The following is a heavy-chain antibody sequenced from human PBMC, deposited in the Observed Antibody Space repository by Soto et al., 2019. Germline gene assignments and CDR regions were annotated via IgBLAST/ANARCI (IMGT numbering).Heavy chain of an antibody. J-gene: IGHJ4*02. D-gene: IGHD6-25*01. CDR1: GGSITSGNW. V-gene: IGHV4-4*02. CDR2: IHHSGSA. Sequence: QVQLQESGPGLVKPSGTLSLTCAVSGGSITSGNWWSWVRQPPGKGLEFIGEIHHSGSAHYNPSLKSRVTMSVDKYKNHFSLHLGSLSAADTAVYYCARYIAASGTYYFDYWGLGTVVTVSS. CDR3: ARYIAASGTYYFDY.